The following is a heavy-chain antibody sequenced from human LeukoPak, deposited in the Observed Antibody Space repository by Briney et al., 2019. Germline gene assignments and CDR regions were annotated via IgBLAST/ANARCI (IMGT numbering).Heavy chain of an antibody. D-gene: IGHD6-13*01. V-gene: IGHV4-34*01. CDR2: TNHSGST. J-gene: IGHJ5*02. CDR1: GGSFRGYY. CDR3: ARAPSWYPYNWFDP. Sequence: SETLSLTCAVYGGSFRGYYWSWIRQPSGKGLEWIGETNHSGSTNYNPSLKSRVTISVDTSKNQFSLKLSSVTAADTAVYYCARAPSWYPYNWFDPWGQGTLVTVSS.